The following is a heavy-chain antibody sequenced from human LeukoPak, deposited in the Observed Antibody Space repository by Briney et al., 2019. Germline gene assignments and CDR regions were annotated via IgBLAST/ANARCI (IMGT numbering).Heavy chain of an antibody. CDR1: GFTFSSYE. CDR3: ARDPYSGNYGNYYYYYMDV. V-gene: IGHV3-48*03. Sequence: GGSLRLSCAASGFTFSSYEMNWVRQAPGKGLEWVSYISSSGSTIYYADSVKGRFTISRDNAKNSLYPQMNSLGPEDTAVYYCARDPYSGNYGNYYYYYMDVWGKGTTVTISS. D-gene: IGHD1-26*01. J-gene: IGHJ6*03. CDR2: ISSSGSTI.